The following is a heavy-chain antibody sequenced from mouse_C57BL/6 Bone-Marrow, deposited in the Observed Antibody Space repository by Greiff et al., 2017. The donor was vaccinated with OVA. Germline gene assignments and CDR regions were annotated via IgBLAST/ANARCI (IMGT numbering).Heavy chain of an antibody. J-gene: IGHJ4*01. Sequence: EVKLMESGPVLVKPGASVKMSCKASGYTFTDYYMNWVKQSHGKSLEWIGVINPYNGGTSYNQKFKGKATLTVDKSSSTAYMELNSLTSEDSAVYYCARRYPYYYAMDYWGQGTSVTVSS. CDR3: ARRYPYYYAMDY. D-gene: IGHD1-1*01. CDR1: GYTFTDYY. CDR2: INPYNGGT. V-gene: IGHV1-19*01.